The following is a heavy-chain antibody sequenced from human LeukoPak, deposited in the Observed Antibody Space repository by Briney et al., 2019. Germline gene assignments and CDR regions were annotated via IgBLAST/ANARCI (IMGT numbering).Heavy chain of an antibody. V-gene: IGHV3-33*01. J-gene: IGHJ4*02. Sequence: GGSLRLSCAASGFTFSSYGMHWVRQAPGKGLEWVAVIWYDGSNKYYADSVKGRFTISRDNSKNTLYLQMKSRKAEDKAVYYCARERLGLHYFDYWGQGTLVTVSS. D-gene: IGHD6-25*01. CDR3: ARERLGLHYFDY. CDR2: IWYDGSNK. CDR1: GFTFSSYG.